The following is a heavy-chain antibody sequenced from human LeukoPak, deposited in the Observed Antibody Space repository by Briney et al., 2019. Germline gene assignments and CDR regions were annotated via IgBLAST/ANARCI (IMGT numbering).Heavy chain of an antibody. Sequence: GGSLRFSCAASGFTFSDYSMNWVRQAPGKGLEWVSSISSRSTYRYYADSVKGRFTISRDNAKNSLCLQMNSLRAEDTAVYYCARDMTTATTCYLQHWGQGTLVTVSS. D-gene: IGHD4-17*01. V-gene: IGHV3-21*06. CDR3: ARDMTTATTCYLQH. J-gene: IGHJ1*01. CDR1: GFTFSDYS. CDR2: ISSRSTYR.